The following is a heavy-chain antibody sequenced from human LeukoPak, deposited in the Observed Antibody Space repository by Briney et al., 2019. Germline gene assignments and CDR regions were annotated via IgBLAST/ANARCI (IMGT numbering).Heavy chain of an antibody. CDR3: ARPGGVYDSAYDY. D-gene: IGHD3-22*01. CDR1: GYTFTGYY. Sequence: ASVKVSCKASGYTFTGYYMHWGRQAPGQGLVWMGGINPNSGGTNYAQKFQGSVTMARDTSISTAYMELSRLRSDDTAVYYCARPGGVYDSAYDYWGQGTLVPVSS. J-gene: IGHJ4*02. V-gene: IGHV1-2*02. CDR2: INPNSGGT.